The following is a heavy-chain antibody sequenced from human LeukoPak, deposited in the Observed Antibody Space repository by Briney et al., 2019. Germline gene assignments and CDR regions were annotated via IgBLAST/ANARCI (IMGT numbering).Heavy chain of an antibody. V-gene: IGHV1-24*01. D-gene: IGHD4-11*01. CDR3: ARRYPQKPTDSDYYYYMDV. CDR1: GYTLTELS. CDR2: FDPEDDET. Sequence: ASVKVSCKVSGYTLTELSMHWVRQAPGKGLEWMGGFDPEDDETIYAQKFQGRVTMTEDTSTDTAYMDLSSLRSEDTAVYYCARRYPQKPTDSDYYYYMDVWGKGTTVTVSS. J-gene: IGHJ6*03.